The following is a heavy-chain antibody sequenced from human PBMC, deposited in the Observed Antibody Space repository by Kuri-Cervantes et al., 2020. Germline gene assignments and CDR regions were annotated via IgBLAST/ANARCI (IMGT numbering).Heavy chain of an antibody. CDR1: GFTFSSYA. V-gene: IGHV3-48*01. Sequence: GESLKISCAASGFTFSSYAMHWVRQAPGKGLEWVSYISSSSSTIYYADSVKGRFTISRDNAKNTLYLQMNSLRAEDTAVYYCARDFHGDYLIVPGAPSYGMDVWGQGTTVTVSS. D-gene: IGHD4-17*01. J-gene: IGHJ6*02. CDR2: ISSSSSTI. CDR3: ARDFHGDYLIVPGAPSYGMDV.